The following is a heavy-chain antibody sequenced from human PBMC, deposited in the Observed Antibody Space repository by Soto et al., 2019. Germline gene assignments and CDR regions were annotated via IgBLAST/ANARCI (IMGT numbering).Heavy chain of an antibody. Sequence: GGSLRLSCAASGFTFSGYGMHWVRQAPGKGLEWVAVTWYDESTKYYADSVTGRFTISRDNSKDTLYLQMNSLGAEDTAVYYCARDPGGYLLESGFDYWGRGTLVTVSS. V-gene: IGHV3-33*01. CDR1: GFTFSGYG. J-gene: IGHJ4*02. CDR3: ARDPGGYLLESGFDY. CDR2: TWYDESTK. D-gene: IGHD5-12*01.